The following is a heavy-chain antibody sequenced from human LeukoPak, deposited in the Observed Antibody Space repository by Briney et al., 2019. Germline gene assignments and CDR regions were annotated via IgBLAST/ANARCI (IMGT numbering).Heavy chain of an antibody. J-gene: IGHJ6*03. CDR3: ARGGRSSGWYKDYYYYMDV. Sequence: PSGTLSLTCAVSGGSISSSNWWSWVRQPPGKGLEWIGEIYHSGSTNYNPSLKSRVTISVDKSKNQFSLKLSSVTAADTAVYYCARGGRSSGWYKDYYYYMDVWGKGTTVTVSS. CDR2: IYHSGST. V-gene: IGHV4-4*02. CDR1: GGSISSSNW. D-gene: IGHD6-19*01.